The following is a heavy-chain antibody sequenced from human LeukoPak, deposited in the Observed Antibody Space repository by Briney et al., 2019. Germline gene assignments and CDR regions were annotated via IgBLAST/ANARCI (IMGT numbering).Heavy chain of an antibody. D-gene: IGHD2-2*01. CDR1: GYTFTGYY. Sequence: GASVKVSCKASGYTFTGYYIHWVRQAPGQGLEWMGWINPNSGGTNYAQKFQGRVTMTRDTSISTAYMELSRLRSDDTAVYYCARGGTDMVPAANLFRYYYYYMDVWGKGTTVTVSS. J-gene: IGHJ6*03. CDR3: ARGGTDMVPAANLFRYYYYYMDV. CDR2: INPNSGGT. V-gene: IGHV1-2*02.